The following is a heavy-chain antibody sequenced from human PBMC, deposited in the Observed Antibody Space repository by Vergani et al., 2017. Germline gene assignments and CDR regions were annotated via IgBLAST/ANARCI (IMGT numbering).Heavy chain of an antibody. CDR1: GGSFSGYY. CDR3: ARGWGYCSSTSCYNWFDS. V-gene: IGHV4-34*01. Sequence: QVQLQQWGAGLLKPSETLSLTCAVYGGSFSGYYWSWIRQPPGKGLEWIGEINHSGSTNYNPSLKSRVTISVDTSKNQFSLKLSSVTAADTAVYYCARGWGYCSSTSCYNWFDSWGQGTLVTVSS. CDR2: INHSGST. J-gene: IGHJ5*01. D-gene: IGHD2-2*01.